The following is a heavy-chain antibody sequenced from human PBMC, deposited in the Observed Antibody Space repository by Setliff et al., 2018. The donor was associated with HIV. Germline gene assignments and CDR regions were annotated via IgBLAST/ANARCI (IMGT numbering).Heavy chain of an antibody. Sequence: GGSLRLSCAASGFTFSSYWMSWVRQAPGKGLEWVANIKQDGSEKYYVDSVKGRFTISRDNAKNSLYLQMNSLRAEDTAVYYCARWGEPAHKAFDVWGQGTTVTVSS. CDR2: IKQDGSEK. D-gene: IGHD3-16*01. V-gene: IGHV3-7*03. CDR1: GFTFSSYW. J-gene: IGHJ3*01. CDR3: ARWGEPAHKAFDV.